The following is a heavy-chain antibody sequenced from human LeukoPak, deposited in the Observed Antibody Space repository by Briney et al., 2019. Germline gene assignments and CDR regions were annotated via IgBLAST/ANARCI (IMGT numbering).Heavy chain of an antibody. D-gene: IGHD6-6*01. J-gene: IGHJ4*02. CDR1: GFTFSSYA. Sequence: PGGSLRLSCAASGFTFSSYAMNWVRQAPGKGLEWVSVISGSGGSTYYADSVKGRFTISRDNSKNTLYLQMNSLRAEDTAVYYCAKSIAPRRPSDFDYWGQGTLVTVSS. CDR3: AKSIAPRRPSDFDY. V-gene: IGHV3-23*01. CDR2: ISGSGGST.